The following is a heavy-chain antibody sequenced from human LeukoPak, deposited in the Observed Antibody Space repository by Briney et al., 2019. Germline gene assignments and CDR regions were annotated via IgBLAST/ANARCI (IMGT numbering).Heavy chain of an antibody. J-gene: IGHJ5*02. V-gene: IGHV1-69*13. D-gene: IGHD2-15*01. CDR2: IIPIFGTA. CDR3: ARDRRYEGFDP. CDR1: GYTFTSYD. Sequence: SVKVSCKASGYTFTSYDINWVRQATGQGLEWMGGIIPIFGTANYAQKFQGRVTITADESTSTAYMELSSLRSEDTAVYYCARDRRYEGFDPWGQGTLVIVSS.